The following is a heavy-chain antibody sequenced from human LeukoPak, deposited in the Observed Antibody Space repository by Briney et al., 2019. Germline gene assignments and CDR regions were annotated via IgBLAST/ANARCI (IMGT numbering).Heavy chain of an antibody. CDR1: GYSISSGYY. Sequence: SETLSLTCAVSGYSISSGYYWGWVRQPPGKGLEWIGSIYHSGSTYYNPSLKSRVTISVDTSKNQFSLKLSSVTAADTAVYYCAFMVRGILLLDYWGQGTLVTVSS. CDR2: IYHSGST. J-gene: IGHJ4*02. CDR3: AFMVRGILLLDY. V-gene: IGHV4-38-2*01. D-gene: IGHD3-10*01.